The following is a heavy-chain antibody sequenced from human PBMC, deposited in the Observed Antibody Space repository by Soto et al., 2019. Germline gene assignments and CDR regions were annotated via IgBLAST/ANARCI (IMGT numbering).Heavy chain of an antibody. CDR2: INPNSGGT. V-gene: IGHV1-2*02. D-gene: IGHD3-9*01. CDR3: AREHYDILTGYYGLDY. J-gene: IGHJ4*02. CDR1: GYTFAGYY. Sequence: ASVKVSCKASGYTFAGYYMHWVRQAPGQGLEWMGWINPNSGGTNYAQKFRGRVTMTRDTSISTAYMELSRLRSDDTAVYYCAREHYDILTGYYGLDYWGQGTLVTVSS.